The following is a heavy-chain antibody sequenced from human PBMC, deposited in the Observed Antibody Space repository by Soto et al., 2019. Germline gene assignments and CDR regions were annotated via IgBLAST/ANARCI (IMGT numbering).Heavy chain of an antibody. D-gene: IGHD3-22*01. CDR3: AKDAPSYYYDSSGYQHAYYFDY. CDR2: IYYSGST. Sequence: SETLSLTCTVSGGSVSSGSYYWSWIRQPPGKGLEWIGYIYYSGSTNYNPSLKSRVTISVDTSKNQFPLKLSSVTAADTAVYYCAKDAPSYYYDSSGYQHAYYFDYWGQGTLVTVSS. J-gene: IGHJ4*02. CDR1: GGSVSSGSYY. V-gene: IGHV4-61*01.